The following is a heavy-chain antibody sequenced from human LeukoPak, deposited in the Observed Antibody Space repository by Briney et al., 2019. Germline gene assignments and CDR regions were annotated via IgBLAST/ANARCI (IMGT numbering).Heavy chain of an antibody. CDR3: ARGGPRGGCSGGSCYLYYFDY. CDR2: IIPIFGTA. Sequence: SVKVSCKASGGTFSSYAISWVRQAPGQGLEWMGRIIPIFGTANYAQKFQGRVTITTDESTSTAYMELSSLRSEDTAVYYCARGGPRGGCSGGSCYLYYFDYWGQGTLVTVSS. D-gene: IGHD2-15*01. CDR1: GGTFSSYA. V-gene: IGHV1-69*05. J-gene: IGHJ4*02.